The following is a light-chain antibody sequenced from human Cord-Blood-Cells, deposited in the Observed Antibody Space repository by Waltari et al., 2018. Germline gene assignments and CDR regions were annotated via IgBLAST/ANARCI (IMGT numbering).Light chain of an antibody. J-gene: IGKJ2*01. CDR2: GAS. CDR3: QQYNNWPYT. Sequence: EIVMTQSPATLSVSPGESATLSSRASQSVSSNLAWYQQKPGQAPRLLIYGASTSATGIPARFSGSGSGTEFTLTISSLQSEDFAVYYCQQYNNWPYTFGQGTKLEIK. V-gene: IGKV3-15*01. CDR1: QSVSSN.